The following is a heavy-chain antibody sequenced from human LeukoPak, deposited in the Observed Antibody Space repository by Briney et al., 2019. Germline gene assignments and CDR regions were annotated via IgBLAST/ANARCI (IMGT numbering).Heavy chain of an antibody. CDR1: GYTFTSYD. V-gene: IGHV1-18*01. Sequence: ASVKVFCNASGYTFTSYDISWVRQAPGQGLEWMVWISAYNGNTNYAQKLQGRVTMTTDISTSTAYMELRSLRSDDTAVYYCARCDRLVASTNVDYWGQGTMVTVSS. J-gene: IGHJ4*02. D-gene: IGHD2-15*01. CDR2: ISAYNGNT. CDR3: ARCDRLVASTNVDY.